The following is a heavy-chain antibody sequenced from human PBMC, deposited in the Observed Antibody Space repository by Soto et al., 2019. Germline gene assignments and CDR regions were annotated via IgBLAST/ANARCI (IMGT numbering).Heavy chain of an antibody. J-gene: IGHJ5*02. Sequence: QVQLLQSGAEVKKPGSSVTVSCRASGGTFNSFAISWVRQAPGQGLEWMGGIIPVLGVAKYAQKFQGGVTITADEATSTVYLELSGLGSEDTAMYYCAIDRTDCSNGVCERGGGLDPWGQGTLVTVSS. CDR2: IIPVLGVA. CDR3: AIDRTDCSNGVCERGGGLDP. V-gene: IGHV1-69*01. D-gene: IGHD2-8*01. CDR1: GGTFNSFA.